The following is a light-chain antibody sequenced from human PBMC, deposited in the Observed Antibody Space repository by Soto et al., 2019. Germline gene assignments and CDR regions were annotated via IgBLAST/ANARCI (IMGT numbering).Light chain of an antibody. CDR3: QQTYSAPPT. CDR2: AAS. CDR1: QIISTY. V-gene: IGKV1-39*01. Sequence: DIQLTQSPSALSGSVGDRVTITFRSSQIISTYLNWYQQRAGLAPRPLIYAASSLQSGVPPRFSGSGSGTDFTLTISSLQTEDFATYFCQQTYSAPPTFGQGTKVDIK. J-gene: IGKJ1*01.